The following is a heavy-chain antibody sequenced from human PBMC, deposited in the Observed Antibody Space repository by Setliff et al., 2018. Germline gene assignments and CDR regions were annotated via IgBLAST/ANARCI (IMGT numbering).Heavy chain of an antibody. CDR1: GYAFGSSG. J-gene: IGHJ3*01. V-gene: IGHV1-18*01. Sequence: ASVKVSCKASGYAFGSSGISWVRQAPGQGLEWMGWISAYNGYIVYAQKFQGRVTMTTDTYTGTGYMELRSLTSDDTAVYFCARFGGSCSSSSCYASDLWGQGTMVTVSS. CDR3: ARFGGSCSSSSCYASDL. D-gene: IGHD2-2*01. CDR2: ISAYNGYI.